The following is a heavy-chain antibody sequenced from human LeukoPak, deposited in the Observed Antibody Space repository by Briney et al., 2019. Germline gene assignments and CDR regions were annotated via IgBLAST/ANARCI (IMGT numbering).Heavy chain of an antibody. CDR3: ASISQYYYDSSGYYEYIRY. J-gene: IGHJ4*02. Sequence: SETLSLTCTVSGGSISSYYWGWIRQLPGKGLEWIGSIYYSGSTYYNPSLKSRVTISVDTSKNQFSLKLSSVTAADTAVYYCASISQYYYDSSGYYEYIRYWGQGTLVTVSS. CDR1: GGSISSYY. CDR2: IYYSGST. D-gene: IGHD3-22*01. V-gene: IGHV4-39*01.